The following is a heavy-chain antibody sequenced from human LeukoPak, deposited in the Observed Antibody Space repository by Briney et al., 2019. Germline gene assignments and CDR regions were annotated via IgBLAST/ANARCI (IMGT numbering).Heavy chain of an antibody. CDR3: ARATQLWTFDY. Sequence: PSETLSLTCTVSGGSISSSSYYWVWMRQPPGKGREGIVSIYYSASTYDNPSLKSRVTISVDTYKNPFSLKLSSVTAAGKDVYYCARATQLWTFDYWGQGTLVTVSS. CDR2: IYYSAST. D-gene: IGHD5-18*01. CDR1: GGSISSSSYY. V-gene: IGHV4-39*07. J-gene: IGHJ4*02.